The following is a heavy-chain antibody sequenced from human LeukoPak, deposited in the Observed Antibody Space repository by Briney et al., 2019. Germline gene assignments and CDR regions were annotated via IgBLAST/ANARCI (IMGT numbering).Heavy chain of an antibody. CDR3: AKGGSI. CDR2: IYYSGST. D-gene: IGHD1-26*01. J-gene: IGHJ3*02. Sequence: SETLSLTCTVSGGSISSSSYYWGWIRQPPGKGLEWIGSIYYSGSTNYNPSLKSRVTMSVDTSRNQISLNLSSVTAADTAVYYCAKGGSIWGQGTMVTVSS. V-gene: IGHV4-39*07. CDR1: GGSISSSSYY.